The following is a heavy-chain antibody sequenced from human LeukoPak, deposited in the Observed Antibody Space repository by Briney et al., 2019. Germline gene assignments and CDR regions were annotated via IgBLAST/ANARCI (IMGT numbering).Heavy chain of an antibody. CDR1: GFTFNDYA. J-gene: IGHJ6*02. Sequence: GRFLRLSCAASGFTFNDYAMHWVRQAPGKGLEWVSRINSDGSSTIYADSVKGRFTISRDNAKNTLYLQMNSLRAEDTAVYSCARDQEAYYDFWSGYYTGYYYGMDVWGQGTTVTVSS. CDR2: INSDGSST. D-gene: IGHD3-3*01. V-gene: IGHV3-74*01. CDR3: ARDQEAYYDFWSGYYTGYYYGMDV.